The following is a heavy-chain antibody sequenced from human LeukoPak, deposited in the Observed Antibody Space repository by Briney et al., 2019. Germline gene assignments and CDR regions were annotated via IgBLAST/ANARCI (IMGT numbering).Heavy chain of an antibody. J-gene: IGHJ3*02. Sequence: SETLSLTCTVSVGSISGASYYWGWIRQHPGKGLEWIGYIYHSGSTYYNPFLKSRVTMSVDTSKNQFSLKLSSVTAADTAVYYCARDHSRQAFDIWGQGTMVTVSS. V-gene: IGHV4-31*03. D-gene: IGHD3-22*01. CDR2: IYHSGST. CDR1: VGSISGASYY. CDR3: ARDHSRQAFDI.